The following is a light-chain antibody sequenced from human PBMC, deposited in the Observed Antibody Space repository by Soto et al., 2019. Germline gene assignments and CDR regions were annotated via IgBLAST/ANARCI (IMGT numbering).Light chain of an antibody. CDR1: EDVSNY. J-gene: IGKJ3*01. CDR2: AAS. V-gene: IGKV1-8*01. CDR3: QHCYSYPPFT. Sequence: AIRMTQSPSSLSASTGDTVTISCRASEDVSNYLAWYQQKPGKAPKLLIYAASSLQSGVPSGFSGSGSGTDFTLTIRSLQSEDFATYYCQHCYSYPPFTFGPGTKLDLE.